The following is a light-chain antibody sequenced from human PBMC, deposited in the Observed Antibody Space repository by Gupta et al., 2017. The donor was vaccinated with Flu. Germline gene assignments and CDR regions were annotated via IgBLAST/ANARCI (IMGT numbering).Light chain of an antibody. J-gene: IGKJ3*01. CDR2: AAS. Sequence: DIRMTQSPSSLSASVGDRVNITCRASQTIDNYLNWYQRKPGKAPNLLIYAASSLDTGVPSRFSGTGSGTDFTLTISSLQLEDFADYRCQQSDSFPRTFGHGTTVDIK. CDR3: QQSDSFPRT. CDR1: QTIDNY. V-gene: IGKV1-39*01.